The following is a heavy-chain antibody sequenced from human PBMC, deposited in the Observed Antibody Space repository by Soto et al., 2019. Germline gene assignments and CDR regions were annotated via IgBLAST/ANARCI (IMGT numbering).Heavy chain of an antibody. CDR3: ARDGLVHYYYYGMDV. D-gene: IGHD3-9*01. CDR2: INAGNGNT. Sequence: ASVKFSCKASGYTFTSYAMHWVRQAPGQRLEWMGWINAGNGNTKYSQKLQGRVTMTTDTSTSTAYMELRSLRSDDTAVYYCARDGLVHYYYYGMDVWGQGTTVTVSS. CDR1: GYTFTSYA. J-gene: IGHJ6*02. V-gene: IGHV1-3*01.